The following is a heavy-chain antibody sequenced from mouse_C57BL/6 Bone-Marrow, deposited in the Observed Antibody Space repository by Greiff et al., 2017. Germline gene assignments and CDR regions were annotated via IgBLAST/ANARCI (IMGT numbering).Heavy chain of an antibody. CDR1: GYTFTSYG. J-gene: IGHJ1*03. Sequence: VQLQQSGAELARPGASVKLSCKASGYTFTSYGISWVKQRTGQGLEWIGEIYPRSGNTYYNEKFKGKATLTADNSSSTAYVELRSLTSEDSAVYFCARRGCGTSSCVWGTGTPVTVSS. D-gene: IGHD3-3*01. CDR3: ARRGCGTSSCV. CDR2: IYPRSGNT. V-gene: IGHV1-81*01.